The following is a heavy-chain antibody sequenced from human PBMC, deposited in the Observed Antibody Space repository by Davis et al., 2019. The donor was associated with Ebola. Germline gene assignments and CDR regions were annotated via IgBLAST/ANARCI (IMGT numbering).Heavy chain of an antibody. Sequence: GESLKISCAASGFTFSSYAMSWVRQAPGKGLEWVSAISGSGGSTYYADSVKGRFTISRDNSKNTLYLQMNSLRAEDTAVYYCAKARAIDYDFWSGYPWDVWGQGTTVTVSS. D-gene: IGHD3-3*01. J-gene: IGHJ6*02. CDR1: GFTFSSYA. V-gene: IGHV3-23*01. CDR2: ISGSGGST. CDR3: AKARAIDYDFWSGYPWDV.